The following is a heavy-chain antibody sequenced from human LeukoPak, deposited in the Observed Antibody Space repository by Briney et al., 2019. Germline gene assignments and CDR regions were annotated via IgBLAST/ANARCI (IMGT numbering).Heavy chain of an antibody. CDR1: GYTFTSYG. D-gene: IGHD3-16*02. Sequence: ASVKVSCKASGYTFTSYGISWVRQAPGQGLEWMGWMSAYNGNTNYAQKLQGRVTMTTDTSTSTAYMELRSLRSDDTAVYYCARGPGVTFGGVIVNSGDYWGQGTLVTVSS. CDR3: ARGPGVTFGGVIVNSGDY. V-gene: IGHV1-18*01. CDR2: MSAYNGNT. J-gene: IGHJ4*02.